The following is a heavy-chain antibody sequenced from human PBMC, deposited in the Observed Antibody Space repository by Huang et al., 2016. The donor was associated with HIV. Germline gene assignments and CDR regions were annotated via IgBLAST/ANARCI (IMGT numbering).Heavy chain of an antibody. Sequence: QVQLVQSGAEVKKTGASVKVSCKASGFTFSNYDFNWVRHAAGQGLEWMGWMKPKSGNTGYAKKFQGRVTITRNTSISTAYMELRSLRSEDTAVYYCARARGYLYDSTGYYSRYYFDSWGQGTLVTVSS. CDR3: ARARGYLYDSTGYYSRYYFDS. CDR1: GFTFSNYD. CDR2: MKPKSGNT. V-gene: IGHV1-8*03. D-gene: IGHD3-22*01. J-gene: IGHJ4*02.